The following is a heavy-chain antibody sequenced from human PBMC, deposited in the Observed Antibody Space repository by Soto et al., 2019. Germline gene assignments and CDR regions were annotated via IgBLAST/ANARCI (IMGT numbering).Heavy chain of an antibody. CDR2: INHNGST. Sequence: PSETLSLTCAVYGGSFSGYYWTWIRQPPGKGLEWIGEINHNGSTNYNPSLKSRVTISVDTSKNQFSLKLSSVTAADTAVYYCVRGGWKISTVQFDYWGQGALVTV. J-gene: IGHJ4*02. CDR3: VRGGWKISTVQFDY. D-gene: IGHD2-2*01. CDR1: GGSFSGYY. V-gene: IGHV4-34*01.